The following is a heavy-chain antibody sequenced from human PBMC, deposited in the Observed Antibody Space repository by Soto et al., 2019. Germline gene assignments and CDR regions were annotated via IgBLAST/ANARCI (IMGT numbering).Heavy chain of an antibody. J-gene: IGHJ4*02. CDR1: GYSFTTSA. CDR2: INAGNGDT. CDR3: AKTPGDMTIAVLTPIDY. V-gene: IGHV1-3*01. D-gene: IGHD6-19*01. Sequence: ASVKVSCKASGYSFTTSAMHWVRQPPGQSLEWMGWINAGNGDTKYSQKFQGRVTITRDTSANTSYMELNSLRSEDTGVYFCAKTPGDMTIAVLTPIDYWGQGTLVTVSS.